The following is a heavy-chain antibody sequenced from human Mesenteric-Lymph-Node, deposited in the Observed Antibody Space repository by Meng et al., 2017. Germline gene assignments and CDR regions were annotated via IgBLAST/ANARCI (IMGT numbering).Heavy chain of an antibody. CDR1: GGSVSSGSYY. Sequence: QVQVQESGPGLVRPSETLSLPCTVSGGSVSSGSYYWSWIRQPPGKGLEWIGFISYSGSTNYNPSLKSRVTISVDTSKNQFSLKLSSVTAADTAVYHCARDGTINLRGGWFDPWGQGTLVTVSS. J-gene: IGHJ5*02. CDR3: ARDGTINLRGGWFDP. CDR2: ISYSGST. V-gene: IGHV4-61*01. D-gene: IGHD1/OR15-1a*01.